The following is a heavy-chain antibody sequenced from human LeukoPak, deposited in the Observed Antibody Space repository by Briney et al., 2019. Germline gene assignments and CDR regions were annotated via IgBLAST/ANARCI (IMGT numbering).Heavy chain of an antibody. CDR3: ARVGGSGWIDAFDI. CDR1: GFTFSSYA. D-gene: IGHD6-19*01. CDR2: ISYDGSNK. V-gene: IGHV3-30*04. Sequence: GRSLRLSCAASGFTFSSYAMHWVRQAPGKGLEWVAVISYDGSNKYYADSVKGRFTISRDNSKNTLYLQMNSLRAEDTAVYYCARVGGSGWIDAFDIWGQGTMVTVSS. J-gene: IGHJ3*02.